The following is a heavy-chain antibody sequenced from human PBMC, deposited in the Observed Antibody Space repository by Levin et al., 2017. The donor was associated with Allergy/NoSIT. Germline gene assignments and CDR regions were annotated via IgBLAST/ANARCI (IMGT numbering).Heavy chain of an antibody. CDR2: ITSSSTYI. CDR1: GFTFSSYS. J-gene: IGHJ3*02. V-gene: IGHV3-21*01. Sequence: GGSLRLSCAASGFTFSSYSMNWVRQAPGKGLEWVSSITSSSTYIYYADSVKGRFTISRDSAKNSLYLQMNSLRAEDTAVYYCARGTSSWSSDVFDIWGQGTMVTVSS. D-gene: IGHD6-13*01. CDR3: ARGTSSWSSDVFDI.